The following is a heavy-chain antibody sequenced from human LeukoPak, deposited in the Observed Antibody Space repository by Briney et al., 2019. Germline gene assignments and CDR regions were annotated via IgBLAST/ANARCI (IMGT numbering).Heavy chain of an antibody. CDR3: ARSPHRYYFDY. CDR2: MNPNSYNT. J-gene: IGHJ4*02. V-gene: IGHV1-8*01. Sequence: ASVKVSCKASGYTFTSYDINWVRQATRQGLEWMGWMNPNSYNTGYAQKFQGRLTMTRNTSISTAYMELSSLRSEDTAVYYCARSPHRYYFDYWGQGTLVTVSS. CDR1: GYTFTSYD.